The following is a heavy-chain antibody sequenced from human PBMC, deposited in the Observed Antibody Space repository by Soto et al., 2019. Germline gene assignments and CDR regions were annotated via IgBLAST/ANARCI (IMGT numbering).Heavy chain of an antibody. D-gene: IGHD6-13*01. CDR3: ARALAAGTCDY. CDR1: GYTFTSYG. V-gene: IGHV1-18*01. J-gene: IGHJ4*02. CDR2: TSAYNGNT. Sequence: QVQLVQSGAEVKKPGASVKVSCKASGYTFTSYGISWVRQAPGQGLEWMGWTSAYNGNTNYAQKLQGRVTMTTDTPTRTAYMELGSLRSHDTAMYYCARALAAGTCDYWGQGTLVSVSS.